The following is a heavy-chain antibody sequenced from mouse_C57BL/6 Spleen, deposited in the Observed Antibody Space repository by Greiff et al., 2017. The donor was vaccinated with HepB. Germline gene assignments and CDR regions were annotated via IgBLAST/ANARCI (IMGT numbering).Heavy chain of an antibody. V-gene: IGHV3-6*01. D-gene: IGHD3-2*02. CDR2: ISYDGSN. CDR1: GYSITSGYY. J-gene: IGHJ2*01. CDR3: ARERGAQAFDY. Sequence: EVKLMESGPGLVKPSQSLSLTCSVTGYSITSGYYWNWIRQFPGNKLEWMGYISYDGSNNYNPSLKNRISITRDTSKNQFFLKLNSVTTEDTATYYCARERGAQAFDYWGQGTTLTVSS.